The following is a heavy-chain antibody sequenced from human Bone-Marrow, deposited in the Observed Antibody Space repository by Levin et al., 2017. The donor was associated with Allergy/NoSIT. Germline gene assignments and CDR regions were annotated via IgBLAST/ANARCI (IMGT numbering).Heavy chain of an antibody. J-gene: IGHJ4*02. Sequence: GGSLRLSCATSGFTFSTSTMHWVRQAPGKGLEWVALISNDEYNRYYADSVRGRFTISRDSSKNTLYLQMNSLRAEDTAVYYCARHLVDTAMVEGPEFDYWGQGTLVTVSS. V-gene: IGHV3-30*04. CDR3: ARHLVDTAMVEGPEFDY. CDR2: ISNDEYNR. CDR1: GFTFSTST. D-gene: IGHD5-18*01.